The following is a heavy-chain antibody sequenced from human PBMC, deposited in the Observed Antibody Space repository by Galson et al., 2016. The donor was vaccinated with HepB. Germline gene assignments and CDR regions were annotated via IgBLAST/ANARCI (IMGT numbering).Heavy chain of an antibody. D-gene: IGHD3-22*01. CDR3: AHNPTYHYDSRGQRGFDF. CDR1: GFSFSSSGVG. V-gene: IGHV2-5*02. CDR2: IYWDNDK. J-gene: IGHJ4*02. Sequence: PALVKPTQPPTLTCSFSGFSFSSSGVGVAWVRQPPGQALEWLALIYWDNDKRYSPSLESRLTITKDTSKNQVVLTMTNMAPVDTATYYCAHNPTYHYDSRGQRGFDFWGQGTLVTVSS.